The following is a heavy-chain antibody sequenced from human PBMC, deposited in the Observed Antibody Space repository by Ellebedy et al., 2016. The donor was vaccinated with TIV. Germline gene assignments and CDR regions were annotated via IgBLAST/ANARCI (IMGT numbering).Heavy chain of an antibody. D-gene: IGHD4-17*01. V-gene: IGHV3-21*01. Sequence: PGGSLRLSCAASGFTFSSYTINWVRQAPGKGLEWVSSISTTSNYIYYADSVKGRFTISRDNAKNSLYLQMNSLRAEDTAVYYCARPGTDGDYEDAFDIWGQGTMVTVSS. CDR2: ISTTSNYI. J-gene: IGHJ3*02. CDR3: ARPGTDGDYEDAFDI. CDR1: GFTFSSYT.